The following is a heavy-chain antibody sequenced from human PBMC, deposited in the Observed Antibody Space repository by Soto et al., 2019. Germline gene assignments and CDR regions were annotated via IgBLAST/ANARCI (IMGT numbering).Heavy chain of an antibody. CDR3: ASTYDFWSRDPTFDP. V-gene: IGHV1-18*01. Sequence: ASVKVSCKASGYTFTSYGVSWVRQAPGQGLEWMGWISAYNGNTNYAQKLQGRVTMTTDTSTSTAYMELSSLRSEDTAVYYCASTYDFWSRDPTFDPWCQGILVTVSS. CDR2: ISAYNGNT. CDR1: GYTFTSYG. J-gene: IGHJ5*02. D-gene: IGHD3-3*01.